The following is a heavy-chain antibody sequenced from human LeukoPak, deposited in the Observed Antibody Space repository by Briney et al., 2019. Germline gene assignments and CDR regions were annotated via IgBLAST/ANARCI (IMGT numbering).Heavy chain of an antibody. CDR3: ARDGIAVAGSYWYFDL. J-gene: IGHJ2*01. Sequence: SETPSLTCAVSGDSISSYYWSWIRQPPGKGLEWIGYIYYSGSTNYNPSLKSRVTISVDTSKNQFSLKLSSVTAADTAVYYCARDGIAVAGSYWYFDLWGRGTLVTVSS. CDR2: IYYSGST. D-gene: IGHD6-19*01. V-gene: IGHV4-59*01. CDR1: GDSISSYY.